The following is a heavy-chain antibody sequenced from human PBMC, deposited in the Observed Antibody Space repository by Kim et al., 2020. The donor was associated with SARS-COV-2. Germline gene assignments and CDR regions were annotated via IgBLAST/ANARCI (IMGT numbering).Heavy chain of an antibody. CDR2: ISGSADTT. V-gene: IGHV3-23*01. D-gene: IGHD2-15*01. J-gene: IGHJ5*02. CDR3: AKGSGLPYCGGGTCHSGDPYNWFDT. Sequence: GGSLRLSCAASGFTLSTYAMAWVRQAPGKGLEWLSAISGSADTTHYAASVKGRFTISRDNSNNTLFLQMNSLRVDDSAVYFCAKGSGLPYCGGGTCHSGDPYNWFDTWGQGTLVTVSS. CDR1: GFTLSTYA.